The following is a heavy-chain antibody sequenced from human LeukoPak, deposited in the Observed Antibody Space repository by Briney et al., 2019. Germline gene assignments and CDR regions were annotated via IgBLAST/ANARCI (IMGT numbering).Heavy chain of an antibody. Sequence: PGGSLRLSCAASGFTFSNAWTAWVRQVPGKGLEWVGRIKSKTDSGTTDYAAPLKGRFTISRDDSKNTLYLQMNSLKTEDTAIYYCWMGFGESWGQGTLVTVSS. J-gene: IGHJ5*02. CDR2: IKSKTDSGTT. CDR3: WMGFGES. V-gene: IGHV3-15*01. D-gene: IGHD3-10*01. CDR1: GFTFSNAW.